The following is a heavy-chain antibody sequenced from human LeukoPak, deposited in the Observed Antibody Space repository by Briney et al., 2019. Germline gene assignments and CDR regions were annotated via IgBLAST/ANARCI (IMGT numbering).Heavy chain of an antibody. CDR2: IIPIFGTA. CDR3: ARVRRRGYSGYSVDY. Sequence: ASVKVSCKASGGTFSSYAISWVRQAPGQGLEWMEGIIPIFGTANYAQKFQGRVTITADKSTSTAYMELSSLRSEDTAVYYCARVRRRGYSGYSVDYWGQGTLVTVSS. D-gene: IGHD5-12*01. J-gene: IGHJ4*02. V-gene: IGHV1-69*06. CDR1: GGTFSSYA.